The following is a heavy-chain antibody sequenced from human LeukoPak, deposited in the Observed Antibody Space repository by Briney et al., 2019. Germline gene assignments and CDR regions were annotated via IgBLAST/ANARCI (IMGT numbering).Heavy chain of an antibody. J-gene: IGHJ4*02. CDR1: GYTFTGYF. V-gene: IGHV1-2*02. Sequence: AASVKVSCKASGYTFTGYFIHWVRQAPGQGLEWMGWINPNSGVTKYAQKFQGRVTMTRDTSISTAYMELSRLRSDDTAVYYCARDRDWNLDYWGQGTLVTVSS. CDR3: ARDRDWNLDY. CDR2: INPNSGVT. D-gene: IGHD1-1*01.